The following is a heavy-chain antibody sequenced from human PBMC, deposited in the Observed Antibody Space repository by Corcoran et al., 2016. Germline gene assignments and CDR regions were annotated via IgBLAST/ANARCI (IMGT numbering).Heavy chain of an antibody. CDR2: IKQDGSEK. V-gene: IGHV3-7*01. CDR1: GFTFSSYW. CDR3: ARDARRGSSFRWFDP. Sequence: EVQLVESGGGLVQPGGSLRLSCAASGFTFSSYWMSWVRQAPGQGLEWVANIKQDGSEKYYVDSVKGRFTISRDNAKNSLYLQMNSLRAEDTAVYYCARDARRGSSFRWFDPWGQGTLVTVSS. J-gene: IGHJ5*02. D-gene: IGHD6-6*01.